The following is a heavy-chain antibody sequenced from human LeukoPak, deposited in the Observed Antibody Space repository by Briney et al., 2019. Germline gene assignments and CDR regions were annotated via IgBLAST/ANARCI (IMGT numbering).Heavy chain of an antibody. Sequence: SETLSLTCTVSGGSISSYYWSWIRQPPGKGLEWIGYIYYSGSTNYNPSLKSRVTISVDTSKNQFSLKLSSVTAADTAVYYCARVVFSVAGNAFDIWGQGTMVTVSS. CDR3: ARVVFSVAGNAFDI. CDR1: GGSISSYY. CDR2: IYYSGST. V-gene: IGHV4-59*12. J-gene: IGHJ3*02. D-gene: IGHD6-19*01.